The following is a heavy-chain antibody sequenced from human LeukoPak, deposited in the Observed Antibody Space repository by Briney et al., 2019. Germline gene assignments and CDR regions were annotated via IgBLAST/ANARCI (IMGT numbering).Heavy chain of an antibody. J-gene: IGHJ5*02. CDR3: ARVTHDYSNSPVRFDP. Sequence: ASVKVSCKASGYTFTSYYMHWVRQAPGQGLEWMGIINPSGGSTSYAQKFQGRVTMTRDMSTSTVYMELSSLRSEDTAVYYCARVTHDYSNSPVRFDPWGQGTLVTVPS. CDR1: GYTFTSYY. D-gene: IGHD4-11*01. V-gene: IGHV1-46*01. CDR2: INPSGGST.